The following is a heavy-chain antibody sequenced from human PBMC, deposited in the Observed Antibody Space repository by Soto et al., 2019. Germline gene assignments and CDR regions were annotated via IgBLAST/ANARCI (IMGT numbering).Heavy chain of an antibody. CDR1: GFTFSSHD. D-gene: IGHD3-22*01. Sequence: GGSLRLSCAASGFTFSSHDMGWVRQAPGKGLEWVSYISSSSSYINYADSVKGRFSISRDNAKNTLYLQMNSLRAEDTAVYFCARDSDSSGYYPPDILGQGTMVTVSS. V-gene: IGHV3-21*06. J-gene: IGHJ3*02. CDR3: ARDSDSSGYYPPDI. CDR2: ISSSSSYI.